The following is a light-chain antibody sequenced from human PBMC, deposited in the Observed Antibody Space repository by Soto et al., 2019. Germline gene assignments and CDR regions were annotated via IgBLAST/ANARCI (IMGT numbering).Light chain of an antibody. J-gene: IGKJ2*01. V-gene: IGKV1-8*01. CDR3: QQYYSYPPMYT. Sequence: AIRMTQSPSSFSASTGDRVTITCRASQGISSYLAWYQQKPGKAPKLLIYAASTLQSGVPSSFRGSGSGTDFTLTISCLQSEAFATYYCQQYYSYPPMYTFGHGTQLEIK. CDR1: QGISSY. CDR2: AAS.